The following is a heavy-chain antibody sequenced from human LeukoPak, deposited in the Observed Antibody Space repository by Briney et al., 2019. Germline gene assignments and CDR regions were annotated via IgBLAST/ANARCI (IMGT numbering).Heavy chain of an antibody. V-gene: IGHV1-18*01. Sequence: ASVKVSCKASGYTFTSYGISWVRQAPGQGLEWMGWISAYNGNTNYAQKLQGRFTMTTDTSTSTAYKELRSLRSDDTAVYYCARIYGYSSGWLGYYYYYMDVWGKGTTVTVSS. CDR1: GYTFTSYG. J-gene: IGHJ6*03. CDR3: ARIYGYSSGWLGYYYYYMDV. D-gene: IGHD6-19*01. CDR2: ISAYNGNT.